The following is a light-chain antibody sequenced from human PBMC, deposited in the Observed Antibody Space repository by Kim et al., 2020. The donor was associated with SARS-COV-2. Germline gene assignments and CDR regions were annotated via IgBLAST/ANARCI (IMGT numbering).Light chain of an antibody. CDR1: HDITNY. CDR3: QQYDVYPIT. CDR2: GAS. J-gene: IGKJ5*01. Sequence: DIQMTQSPSSLSASVGDRVTITCRASHDITNYLAWFQQRPGKAPRSLIYGASTLQSGVPSRFSGSGSGTDFTLTITSMQPEDFATYFCQQYDVYPITFGQGTRLEIK. V-gene: IGKV1-16*01.